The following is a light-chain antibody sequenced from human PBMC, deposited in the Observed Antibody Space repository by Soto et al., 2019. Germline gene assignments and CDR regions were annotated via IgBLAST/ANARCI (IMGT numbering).Light chain of an antibody. CDR1: QRISSW. CDR2: DAS. J-gene: IGKJ2*01. CDR3: QQYNSYSPT. V-gene: IGKV1-5*01. Sequence: DIQMTQSPSTLSASVGDRVTITCRASQRISSWLAWYQQKPGKAPMLLIYDASSLESGVPSRFSGSGSGTDFNISISSLQPDDFATYYCQQYNSYSPTFGQGTKLQIK.